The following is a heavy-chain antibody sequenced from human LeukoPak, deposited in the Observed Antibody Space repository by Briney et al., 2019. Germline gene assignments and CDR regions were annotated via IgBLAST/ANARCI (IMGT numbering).Heavy chain of an antibody. D-gene: IGHD4-17*01. CDR2: ISTSSSYI. CDR3: ARGEVTAVTGLASFDI. Sequence: GGCLRLSCAAPGFTFSSYSMNWVRQAPGKGLEWVSSISTSSSYIYYADSVKGRFTISRDNAKSSLHLQMNSLRPEDTAIYYCARGEVTAVTGLASFDIWGQGTMVIVSS. CDR1: GFTFSSYS. J-gene: IGHJ3*02. V-gene: IGHV3-21*06.